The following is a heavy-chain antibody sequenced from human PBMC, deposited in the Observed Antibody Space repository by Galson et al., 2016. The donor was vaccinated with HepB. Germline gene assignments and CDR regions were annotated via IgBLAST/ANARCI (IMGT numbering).Heavy chain of an antibody. CDR3: GYRLYYDGTVQR. D-gene: IGHD3-16*01. CDR1: GFSVTSPGVG. Sequence: PALVKPTQTLKLTCTVSGFSVTSPGVGVGWIRQPPGKALEWLALIYWDNDKRYSPSLKSRLTITRDTSEVVLTMTNMDPVDTATYYCGYRLYYDGTVQRWGQGTVVTVSS. V-gene: IGHV2-5*02. CDR2: IYWDNDK. J-gene: IGHJ1*01.